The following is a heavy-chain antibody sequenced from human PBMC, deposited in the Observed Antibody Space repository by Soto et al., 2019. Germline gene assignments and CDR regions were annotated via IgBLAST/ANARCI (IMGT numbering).Heavy chain of an antibody. CDR2: SSAYTT. J-gene: IGHJ3*01. CDR3: VKGGIAAAHACYF. D-gene: IGHD6-25*01. CDR1: GLIFRTYA. V-gene: IGHV3-23*05. Sequence: VHLLESGGGPVQPGGSLRLSGGASGLIFRTYAMAWVRQAPGPGLEWVASSAYTTFHADSVNCPCTISRDTSKNTLYPQIHTLRGAETAMYYCVKGGIAAAHACYFWGQGTRVPVFS.